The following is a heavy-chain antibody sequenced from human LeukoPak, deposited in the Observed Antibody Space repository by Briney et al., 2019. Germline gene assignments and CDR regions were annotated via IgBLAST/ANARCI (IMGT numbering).Heavy chain of an antibody. J-gene: IGHJ1*01. D-gene: IGHD1-26*01. CDR1: GFTFSSYA. CDR3: AKRVVVGATSPYSDFQD. CDR2: ISGSGVTT. Sequence: GESLRLSCVASGFTFSSYAMGWVRQAPGKGLEWVSAISGSGVTTHYAGSVKGRFSISRDNSKNTLYLQMDSLRAEDTALYYCAKRVVVGATSPYSDFQDWGQGNLVTVSS. V-gene: IGHV3-23*01.